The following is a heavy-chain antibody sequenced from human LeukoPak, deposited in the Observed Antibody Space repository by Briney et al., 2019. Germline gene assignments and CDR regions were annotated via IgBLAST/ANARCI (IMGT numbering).Heavy chain of an antibody. V-gene: IGHV3-7*01. Sequence: GGSLRLSCAASGFTFSSYWMSWGRQAPGKGLEWVANIKQDGSEKYYVDCVKGRFTISIDNSKNSLYLQMNSLRAEDTAVYYCASSEDVVVVAATYFQHWGQGTLVTVSS. D-gene: IGHD2-15*01. CDR3: ASSEDVVVVAATYFQH. CDR2: IKQDGSEK. CDR1: GFTFSSYW. J-gene: IGHJ1*01.